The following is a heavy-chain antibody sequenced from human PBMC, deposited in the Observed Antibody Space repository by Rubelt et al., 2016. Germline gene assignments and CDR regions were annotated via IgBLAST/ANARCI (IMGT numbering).Heavy chain of an antibody. Sequence: QVQLVQSGAEVKKPGASVKVSCKASGYTFSSYAISWVRQAPGQRLEWMGGIIPIFGTANFSQKFQGRVTITADESTSTAYMELSSLRSEDTAVYYCARGRGIAAADIDYWGQGTLVTVSS. CDR1: GYTFSSYA. CDR3: ARGRGIAAADIDY. CDR2: IIPIFGTA. V-gene: IGHV1-69*01. D-gene: IGHD6-13*01. J-gene: IGHJ4*02.